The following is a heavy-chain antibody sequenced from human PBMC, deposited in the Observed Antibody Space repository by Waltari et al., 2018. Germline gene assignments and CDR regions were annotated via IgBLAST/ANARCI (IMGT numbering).Heavy chain of an antibody. V-gene: IGHV4-31*03. D-gene: IGHD1-1*01. CDR2: IYYSGST. Sequence: QVQLQESGPGLVKPSQTLSLTCTVSGGSISSGGYYWSWIRQHPGKGLEWIGYIYYSGSTYSNPSLKSRVTISVDTSKNQFSLKLSSVTAADTAVYYCARIQLADWYFDLWGRGTLVTVSS. CDR1: GGSISSGGYY. J-gene: IGHJ2*01. CDR3: ARIQLADWYFDL.